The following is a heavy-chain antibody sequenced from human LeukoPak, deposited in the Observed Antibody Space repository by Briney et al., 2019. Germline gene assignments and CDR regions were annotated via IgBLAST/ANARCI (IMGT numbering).Heavy chain of an antibody. J-gene: IGHJ4*02. CDR3: ARSSRGYSYDFDY. D-gene: IGHD5-18*01. V-gene: IGHV3-74*01. CDR1: GFTLSSYW. CDR2: INSDGSST. Sequence: GGSLRLSCAASGFTLSSYWMHWVRQAPGKGLVWVSRINSDGSSTSYADSVKGRFTISRDNAKNTLYLQMNSLRAEDTAVYYCARSSRGYSYDFDYWGQGTLVTVSS.